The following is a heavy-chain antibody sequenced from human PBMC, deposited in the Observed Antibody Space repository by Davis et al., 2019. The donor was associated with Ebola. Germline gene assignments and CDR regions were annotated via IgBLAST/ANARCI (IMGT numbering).Heavy chain of an antibody. CDR2: ISARSIT. D-gene: IGHD4-17*01. V-gene: IGHV3-23*01. J-gene: IGHJ5*02. Sequence: PGGSLRLSCAASGFIFSRYAMSWVRQAPGKGLEWVSSISARSITYHADSVKGRFTISRDNSKNTLYLQMNSLRAEDTAVYYCAKVHPPTTVTTGWFDPWGQGTLVTVSS. CDR3: AKVHPPTTVTTGWFDP. CDR1: GFIFSRYA.